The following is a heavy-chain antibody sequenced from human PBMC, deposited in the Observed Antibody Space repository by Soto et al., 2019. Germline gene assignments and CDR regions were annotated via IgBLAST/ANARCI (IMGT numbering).Heavy chain of an antibody. CDR1: GGSISSYY. Sequence: SETLSLTCTVSGGSISSYYWSWIRQPPGKGLEWSGYIYYSGSTNYNPSLKSRVTRSVDTPKNQFSLKLSSVTAADTAVYYCARGPLEIATIRANWFDPWGQGTLVTVSS. CDR3: ARGPLEIATIRANWFDP. J-gene: IGHJ5*02. CDR2: IYYSGST. V-gene: IGHV4-59*01. D-gene: IGHD2-21*01.